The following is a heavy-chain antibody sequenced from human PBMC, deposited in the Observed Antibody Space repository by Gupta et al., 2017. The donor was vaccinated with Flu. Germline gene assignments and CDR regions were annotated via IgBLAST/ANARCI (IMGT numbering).Heavy chain of an antibody. CDR2: MSYDGTKE. J-gene: IGHJ4*02. V-gene: IGHV3-30*18. D-gene: IGHD5-12*01. Sequence: SGMNWIRQAPGKGLEWVAVMSYDGTKEFYGDSVKGRFSVSRDNSKKTLYLHMNSLSSDDTAIYYCAKDRGGGYIPYEGLDHWGQGVRVTVSS. CDR3: AKDRGGGYIPYEGLDH. CDR1: SG.